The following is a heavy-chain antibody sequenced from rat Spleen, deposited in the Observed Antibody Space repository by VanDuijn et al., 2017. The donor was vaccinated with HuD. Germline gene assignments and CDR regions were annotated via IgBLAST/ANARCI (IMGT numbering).Heavy chain of an antibody. CDR1: GFTFSDYN. CDR3: ARLRYNPFDY. V-gene: IGHV5-31*01. Sequence: EVQLVESGGGLVQPGSPLKVSCAASGFTFSDYNMTWIRQAPGKGLEWVASISNTGDTFYPDSVKGRFTISRDNAENTVYLQMNSLRSEDTATYYCARLRYNPFDYWGQGVTVTVSS. CDR2: ISNTGDT. D-gene: IGHD1-5*01. J-gene: IGHJ2*01.